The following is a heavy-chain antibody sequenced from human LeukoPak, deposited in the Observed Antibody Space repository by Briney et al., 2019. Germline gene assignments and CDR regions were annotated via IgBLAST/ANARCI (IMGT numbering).Heavy chain of an antibody. V-gene: IGHV3-74*03. Sequence: GGSLRLSRAASGFSFSSYWMNWVRQTPGKGLVWVAHINTDGRTTTYADSVKGRFTVSRDNAKNTLYLEMNRLRAEDTAVYYCARDNAYMLDYWGQGTQVTVSS. CDR2: INTDGRTT. J-gene: IGHJ4*02. CDR1: GFSFSSYW. CDR3: ARDNAYMLDY. D-gene: IGHD5-24*01.